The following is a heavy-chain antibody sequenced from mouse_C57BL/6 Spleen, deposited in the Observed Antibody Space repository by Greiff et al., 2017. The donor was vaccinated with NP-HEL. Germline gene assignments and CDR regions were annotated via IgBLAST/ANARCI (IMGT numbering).Heavy chain of an antibody. CDR3: TTLPPFYYGSSQAWFAY. CDR1: GYTFTDYE. CDR2: IDPETGGT. D-gene: IGHD1-1*01. Sequence: QVQLQQSGAELVRPGASVTLSCKASGYTFTDYEMHWVKQTPVHGLEWIGAIDPETGGTAYNQKFKGRAILPADKSSSTAYMKLRSLTSEDSPVYYCTTLPPFYYGSSQAWFAYWGQGTLVTVSA. J-gene: IGHJ3*01. V-gene: IGHV1-15*01.